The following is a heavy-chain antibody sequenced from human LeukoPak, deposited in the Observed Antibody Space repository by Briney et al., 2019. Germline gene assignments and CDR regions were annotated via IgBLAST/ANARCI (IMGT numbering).Heavy chain of an antibody. V-gene: IGHV1-2*02. CDR3: ARDNRGTYYYGSGSYYNAGGDY. Sequence: ASVKVSCKASGYTFTGYYMHWVRQAPGQGLEWMGWTNPNSGGTNYAQKFQGRVTMTRDTSISTAYMELSRLRSDDTAVYYCARDNRGTYYYGSGSYYNAGGDYWGQGTLVTVSS. D-gene: IGHD3-10*01. J-gene: IGHJ4*02. CDR1: GYTFTGYY. CDR2: TNPNSGGT.